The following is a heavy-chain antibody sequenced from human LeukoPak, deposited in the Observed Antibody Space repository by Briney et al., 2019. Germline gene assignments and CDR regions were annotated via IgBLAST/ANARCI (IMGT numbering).Heavy chain of an antibody. D-gene: IGHD1-1*01. CDR2: IYYSGST. Sequence: PSETLSLTCTVSGGSISSYYWGWVRQPPGKGLEWIGSIYYSGSTYYNSPLKSRVTISVDTSTNQFSLKLSSVTAADTAVYYCARHHHNHCYDYWGQGTLVTVSS. V-gene: IGHV4-39*01. J-gene: IGHJ4*02. CDR3: ARHHHNHCYDY. CDR1: GGSISSYY.